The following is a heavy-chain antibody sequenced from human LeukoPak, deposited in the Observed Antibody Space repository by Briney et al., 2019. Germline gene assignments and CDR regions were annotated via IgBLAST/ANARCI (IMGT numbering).Heavy chain of an antibody. Sequence: SETLSLTCAVYGGSFSGYYWSWIRRPPGKGLEWIGEINHSGSTNYNPSLKSRVTISVDTSKNQFSLKLSSVTAADTAVYYCARGPEGVAVAASRRYFDYWGQGTLVTVSS. J-gene: IGHJ4*02. CDR3: ARGPEGVAVAASRRYFDY. CDR1: GGSFSGYY. V-gene: IGHV4-34*01. CDR2: INHSGST. D-gene: IGHD6-19*01.